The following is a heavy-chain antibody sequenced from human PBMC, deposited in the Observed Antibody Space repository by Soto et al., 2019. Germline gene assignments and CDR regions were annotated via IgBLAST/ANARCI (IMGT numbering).Heavy chain of an antibody. V-gene: IGHV3-49*03. D-gene: IGHD3-3*01. CDR3: TSTIFGVVIPGGYYYGMDV. Sequence: GGSLRLSCIASGFPFGDYALSWFRQAPGKGLEWVGFIRSKVYGGTTEYAASVKGRFTISRDDSISIAYLQMNSLKTEDTAVYYCTSTIFGVVIPGGYYYGMDVWGQGTTVTSP. CDR2: IRSKVYGGTT. J-gene: IGHJ6*02. CDR1: GFPFGDYA.